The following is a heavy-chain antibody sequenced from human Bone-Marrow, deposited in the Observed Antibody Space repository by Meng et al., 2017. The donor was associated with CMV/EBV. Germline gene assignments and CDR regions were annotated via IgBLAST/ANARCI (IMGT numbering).Heavy chain of an antibody. Sequence: GGSLRLSCAASGFTFSSYSMNWVRQAPGTGLEWVSSISSSSSYIYYADSVKGRFTISRDNAKNSLYLQMNSLRAEDTAVYYCAGWGEVGGDQGSFDYWGQGTLVTVSS. D-gene: IGHD2-21*02. J-gene: IGHJ4*02. V-gene: IGHV3-21*01. CDR3: AGWGEVGGDQGSFDY. CDR1: GFTFSSYS. CDR2: ISSSSSYI.